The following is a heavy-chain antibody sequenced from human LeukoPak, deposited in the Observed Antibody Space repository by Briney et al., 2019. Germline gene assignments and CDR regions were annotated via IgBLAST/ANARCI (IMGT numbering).Heavy chain of an antibody. V-gene: IGHV4-59*01. CDR3: ARGRYPGSGRFDC. CDR2: ITYSGNT. CDR1: GDSFNSYY. J-gene: IGHJ4*02. D-gene: IGHD6-19*01. Sequence: SETLSLTCAVSGDSFNSYYWSWIRQPPGKGLEWIGYITYSGNTDCNPSLKSRVTVSLDTSKNHFSLNLASVTAADTAVYYCARGRYPGSGRFDCWGQGTLVTVSS.